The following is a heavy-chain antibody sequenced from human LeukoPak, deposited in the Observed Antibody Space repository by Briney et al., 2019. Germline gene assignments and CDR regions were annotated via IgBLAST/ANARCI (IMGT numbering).Heavy chain of an antibody. J-gene: IGHJ5*02. CDR1: GFTFSSYA. CDR3: AKDVGYCSSTSCPFWFDP. V-gene: IGHV3-23*01. D-gene: IGHD2-2*01. CDR2: ISGSGGST. Sequence: GGSLRLSCAASGFTFSSYAMSWVRQAPGKGLEWVSAISGSGGSTYYADSVKGRFTISRDNSKNTLYLQMNSLGAEDTAVYYCAKDVGYCSSTSCPFWFDPWGQGTLVTVSS.